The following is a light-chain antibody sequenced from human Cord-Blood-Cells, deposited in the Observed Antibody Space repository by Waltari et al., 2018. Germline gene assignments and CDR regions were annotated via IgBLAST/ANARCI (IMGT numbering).Light chain of an antibody. J-gene: IGKJ2*03. Sequence: EIVLTQSPGPLSLSPGEIATLSCRASQSVRSSYLAWYQQKPGQAPRLLIYGSSSRATGIPDGCSGSGSGTDFTLTISRLEPEDFAVDYCQQYGSSPPYSFGQGTKLEIK. CDR2: GSS. CDR3: QQYGSSPPYS. CDR1: QSVRSSY. V-gene: IGKV3-20*01.